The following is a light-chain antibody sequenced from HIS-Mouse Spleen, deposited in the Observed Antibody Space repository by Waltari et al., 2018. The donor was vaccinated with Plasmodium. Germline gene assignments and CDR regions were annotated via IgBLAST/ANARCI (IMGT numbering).Light chain of an antibody. CDR1: ALPKKY. CDR3: YSTDSSGNHRV. V-gene: IGLV3-10*01. Sequence: SYELTQPPSVSVSPGQTARITCPGDALPKKYAYWYQQKSVQAPVRFIYEASKRPSGIPERFSGSSSGTMATLTISGAQVEDEADYYCYSTDSSGNHRVFGGGTKLTVL. CDR2: EAS. J-gene: IGLJ3*02.